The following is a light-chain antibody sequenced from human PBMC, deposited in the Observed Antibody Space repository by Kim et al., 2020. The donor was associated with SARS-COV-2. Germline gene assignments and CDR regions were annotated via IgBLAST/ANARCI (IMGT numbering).Light chain of an antibody. CDR1: SSDVGIYNL. CDR3: CSCAGSSTFDVV. CDR2: EVS. Sequence: SITISCTGTSSDVGIYNLVSWYQQHPGKAPKLMIYEVSKRPSGVSNRFSGSKSGNTASLTISGLQAEDEADYYCCSCAGSSTFDVVFGGGTQLTVL. V-gene: IGLV2-23*02. J-gene: IGLJ2*01.